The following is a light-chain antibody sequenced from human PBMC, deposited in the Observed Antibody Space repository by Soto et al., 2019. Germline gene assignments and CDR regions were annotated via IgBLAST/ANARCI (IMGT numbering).Light chain of an antibody. CDR3: QQYGSSRWT. CDR1: QSVSSSY. J-gene: IGKJ1*01. CDR2: GAS. Sequence: EIVLTQSPGTLSLPPGERATLSCRASQSVSSSYLAWYQQKPGQAPRLLIYGASSRATGIPDRFSGSGSGTDFTLTISRLEPEDFAVYYCQQYGSSRWTFGQGTKV. V-gene: IGKV3-20*01.